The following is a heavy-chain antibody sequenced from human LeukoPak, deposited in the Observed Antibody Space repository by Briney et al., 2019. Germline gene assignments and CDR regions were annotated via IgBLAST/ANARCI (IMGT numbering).Heavy chain of an antibody. Sequence: PGGSLRLSCAASGFTFSDYYMSWIRQAPGKGLEWVSYISSSGRTIYYADSVKGRFTISRDNAKNSVYLQMNSLRGGDTAVYYCARDVLSGECTYGLDAFDIWGQGTMVTVSS. V-gene: IGHV3-11*01. D-gene: IGHD5-18*01. CDR1: GFTFSDYY. J-gene: IGHJ3*02. CDR3: ARDVLSGECTYGLDAFDI. CDR2: ISSSGRTI.